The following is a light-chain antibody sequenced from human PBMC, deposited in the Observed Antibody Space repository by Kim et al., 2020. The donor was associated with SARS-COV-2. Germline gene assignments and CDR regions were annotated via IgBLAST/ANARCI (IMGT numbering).Light chain of an antibody. V-gene: IGKV3-20*01. Sequence: EIVLTQSPGTLSLSPGERATLSCRTSETISSDYVAWYRHKPGQAPRLLIYGASTRATGIPERFSGSGSGTDFTLTISRLEPEDFAVYYCQQYDPSFPYTFGQGTSWRSN. J-gene: IGKJ2*01. CDR2: GAS. CDR1: ETISSDY. CDR3: QQYDPSFPYT.